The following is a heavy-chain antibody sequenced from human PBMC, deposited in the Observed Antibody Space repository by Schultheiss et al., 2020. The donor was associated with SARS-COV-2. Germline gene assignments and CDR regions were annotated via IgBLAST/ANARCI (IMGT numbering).Heavy chain of an antibody. CDR2: IYYSGST. V-gene: IGHV4-61*01. Sequence: GSLRLSCAVSGYSISSGYYWGWIRQPPGKGLEWIGYIYYSGSTNYNPSLKSRVTISVDTSKNQFSLKLSSVTAADTAVYYCARVQYDSNFYGAFDIWGQGTMVTVSS. J-gene: IGHJ3*02. D-gene: IGHD3-22*01. CDR3: ARVQYDSNFYGAFDI. CDR1: GYSISSGYY.